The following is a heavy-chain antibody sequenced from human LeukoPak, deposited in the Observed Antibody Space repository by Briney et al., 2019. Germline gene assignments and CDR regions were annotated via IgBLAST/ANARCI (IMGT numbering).Heavy chain of an antibody. V-gene: IGHV3-23*01. CDR3: AKDRNYDFWSGYMFDP. Sequence: GGSLRLSCAASGFTFGSYAMSWVRQAPGKGLEWVSAISGSGASTYYADSVKGRLTISRDNSKNTLYLQMNSLRAEDTAVYYCAKDRNYDFWSGYMFDPWGQGTLVTVSS. CDR1: GFTFGSYA. D-gene: IGHD3-3*01. J-gene: IGHJ5*02. CDR2: ISGSGAST.